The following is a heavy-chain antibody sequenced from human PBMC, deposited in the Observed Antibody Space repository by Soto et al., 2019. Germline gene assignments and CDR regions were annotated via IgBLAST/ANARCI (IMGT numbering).Heavy chain of an antibody. CDR2: ISSSGNYI. V-gene: IGHV3-21*01. CDR1: GFTFSSYS. J-gene: IGHJ3*02. D-gene: IGHD1-1*01. CDR3: ASRRPYNWNPLDAFDI. Sequence: GGSLRLSCAASGFTFSSYSMNWVRQAPGKGLEWVSSISSSGNYIYYADSVKGRFTISRDNAKNSLYLQMNSLRAEDTAVYYCASRRPYNWNPLDAFDIWGQGTMVTVSS.